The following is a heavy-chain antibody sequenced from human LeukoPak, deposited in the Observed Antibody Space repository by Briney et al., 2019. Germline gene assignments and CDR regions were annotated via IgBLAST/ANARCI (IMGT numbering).Heavy chain of an antibody. J-gene: IGHJ6*02. CDR3: ARVGYSSGWYGEGYYYYGMDV. Sequence: AGGSLRLSCAASGFTFSSYAMHWVRQAPGKGLEWVAVISYDGSNKYYADSVKGRFTISRDNSKNTLYLQMNSLRAEDTAVYYCARVGYSSGWYGEGYYYYGMDVWGQGTTVTVSS. D-gene: IGHD6-19*01. CDR2: ISYDGSNK. V-gene: IGHV3-30-3*01. CDR1: GFTFSSYA.